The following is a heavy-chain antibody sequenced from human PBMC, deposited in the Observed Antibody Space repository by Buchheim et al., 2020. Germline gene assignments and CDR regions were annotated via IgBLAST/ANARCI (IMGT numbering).Heavy chain of an antibody. CDR1: GFTFSNYW. CDR3: ARGDGYSYGWLGY. CDR2: IYVDGSST. V-gene: IGHV3-74*01. D-gene: IGHD5-18*01. Sequence: EVQLVESGGGLVQPGGSLRLSCAASGFTFSNYWMHWVRQAPGKGLVWVSRIYVDGSSTSYADSVQGRFTISRDNAKNTLYLQMNSLRAEDTAVYYCARGDGYSYGWLGYWGQGTL. J-gene: IGHJ4*02.